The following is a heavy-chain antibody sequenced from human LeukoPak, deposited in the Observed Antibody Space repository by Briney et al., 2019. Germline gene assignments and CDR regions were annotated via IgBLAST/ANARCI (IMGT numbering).Heavy chain of an antibody. CDR3: ARSGGYSYGWRFDP. J-gene: IGHJ5*02. Sequence: PSETLSLTCTVSGGSISRYYWSWIRQPPGKGLEWIGYIYYSGSTNYNPSLKSRVTISVDTFKNQFSLKLSSVTAADTAVYYCARSGGYSYGWRFDPWGQGTLVAVSS. CDR2: IYYSGST. CDR1: GGSISRYY. D-gene: IGHD5-18*01. V-gene: IGHV4-59*01.